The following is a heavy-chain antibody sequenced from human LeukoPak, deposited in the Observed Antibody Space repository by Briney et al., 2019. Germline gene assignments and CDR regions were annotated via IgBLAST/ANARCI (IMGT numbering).Heavy chain of an antibody. CDR2: IIPIFGTA. D-gene: IGHD3-22*01. Sequence: SVKVSCKASGGTFSSYAISWVRQAPGQGLEWMGGIIPIFGTANYAQKFQGRVAITTDESTSTAYMELSSLRSEDTAVYYCARDHPRDYYYDSSGYYDAFDIWGQGTMVTVSS. CDR3: ARDHPRDYYYDSSGYYDAFDI. J-gene: IGHJ3*02. V-gene: IGHV1-69*05. CDR1: GGTFSSYA.